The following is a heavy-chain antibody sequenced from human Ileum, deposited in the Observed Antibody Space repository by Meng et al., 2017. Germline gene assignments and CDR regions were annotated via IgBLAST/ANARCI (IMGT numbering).Heavy chain of an antibody. D-gene: IGHD6-19*01. CDR2: IWFDGSKT. CDR1: GFTFRSYG. V-gene: IGHV3-33*01. CDR3: ARYRSGSSDY. Sequence: HERRGASGGGVVQPGTSLRLSCAASGFTFRSYGMHWVRQAPGKGLEWVAVIWFDGSKTYYADSVKGRFTVSRDNSKNTLYLQMNSLRADDTAVYYCARYRSGSSDYWGPGTLVTVSS. J-gene: IGHJ4*02.